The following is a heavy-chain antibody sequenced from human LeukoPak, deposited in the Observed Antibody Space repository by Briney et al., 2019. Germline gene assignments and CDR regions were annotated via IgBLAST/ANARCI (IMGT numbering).Heavy chain of an antibody. CDR1: GYTFTGYY. D-gene: IGHD2-15*01. V-gene: IGHV1-2*02. J-gene: IGHJ6*02. CDR3: ARKRVDDYYYGMDV. Sequence: PSVKVSREASGYTFTGYYMHWVRQAPGQGREWMGWINPNSGGTNYAQKFQGGVTMTRDTSISTAYMELSRLRSDDTAVYYCARKRVDDYYYGMDVWGQGTTVTVSS. CDR2: INPNSGGT.